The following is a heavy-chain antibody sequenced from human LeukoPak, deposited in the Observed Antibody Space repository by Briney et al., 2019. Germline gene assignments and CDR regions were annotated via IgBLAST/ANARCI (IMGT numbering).Heavy chain of an antibody. V-gene: IGHV4-61*02. J-gene: IGHJ4*02. D-gene: IGHD4-17*01. CDR3: ARDLYGDDYFDY. Sequence: SETLSLTCTVSSGSISSGNYYWSWIRQPAGKGLQWIGRIYTSGSTNYNPSLKSRVTMSVDTSKNQFSLKLSSVTAADTAVYYCARDLYGDDYFDYWGQGTLVTVSS. CDR2: IYTSGST. CDR1: SGSISSGNYY.